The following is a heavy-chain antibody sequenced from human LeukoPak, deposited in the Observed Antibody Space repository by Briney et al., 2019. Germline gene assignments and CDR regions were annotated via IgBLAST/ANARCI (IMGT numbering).Heavy chain of an antibody. D-gene: IGHD3-3*01. CDR3: AKDTIFGVVIPVYYFDY. CDR2: ISGSGGST. J-gene: IGHJ4*02. V-gene: IGHV3-23*01. Sequence: ASVKVSCKASGGTFSSYAMSWVRQAPGKGLEWVSAISGSGGSTYYADSVKGRFTISRDNSKNTLYLQMNSLRAEDTAVYYCAKDTIFGVVIPVYYFDYWGQGTLVTVSS. CDR1: GGTFSSYA.